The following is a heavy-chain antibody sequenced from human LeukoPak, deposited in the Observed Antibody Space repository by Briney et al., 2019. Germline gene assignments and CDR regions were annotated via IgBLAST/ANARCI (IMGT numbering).Heavy chain of an antibody. CDR3: AKDDHGGSGWRDYFDQ. V-gene: IGHV3-23*01. D-gene: IGHD2-15*01. CDR2: IGGGGTP. CDR1: GFTFSSCD. J-gene: IGHJ4*02. Sequence: GGSLRLSCAASGFTFSSCDMSWVRQAPGRGLEWVSAIGGGGTPYYPDSVKGRFTISRDNSKNTLYLQMNSLRAEDTAVYYCAKDDHGGSGWRDYFDQWGQGTLVTVSS.